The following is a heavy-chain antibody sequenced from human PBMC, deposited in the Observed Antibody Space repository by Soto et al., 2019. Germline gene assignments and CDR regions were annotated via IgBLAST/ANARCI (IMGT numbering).Heavy chain of an antibody. D-gene: IGHD1-26*01. Sequence: PGGSLRLSCTASGFTFSSYGVHWVRQAPGKGLEWVAVVSYDGNIKFYTDSVKGRFTISRDNSKNTLHVQMNSLRAEDTAVYYCAKDLRRSGNLPVDYWGQGTLVTVSS. V-gene: IGHV3-30*18. CDR3: AKDLRRSGNLPVDY. CDR1: GFTFSSYG. J-gene: IGHJ4*02. CDR2: VSYDGNIK.